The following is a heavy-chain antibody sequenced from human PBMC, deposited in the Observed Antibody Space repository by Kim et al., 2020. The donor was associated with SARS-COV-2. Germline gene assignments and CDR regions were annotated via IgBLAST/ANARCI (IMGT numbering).Heavy chain of an antibody. CDR3: ARGYYDSSGYYYGTFDY. Sequence: GGSLRLSCASSGFTFSSYGMNWVRQAPGKGLEWVSYISSTGSTRYYADSVKGRFTISRDNAKNSLYLQMNSLRDEDTAVYYCARGYYDSSGYYYGTFDYWGQGTLVTVSS. J-gene: IGHJ4*02. D-gene: IGHD3-22*01. CDR1: GFTFSSYG. V-gene: IGHV3-48*02. CDR2: ISSTGSTR.